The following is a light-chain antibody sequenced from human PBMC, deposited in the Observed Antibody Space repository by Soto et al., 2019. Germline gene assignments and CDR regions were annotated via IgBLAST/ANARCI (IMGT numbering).Light chain of an antibody. CDR2: KAS. Sequence: DIQMTQSPSTLSASVGDRVAVTCRASQTISSWLAWYQQKPGKAPNLLIYKASSLQSGVPSRLSGSGSGTEFTLTISSLQPDDFATYYCQQYNSYPFTFGQGTKLEIK. CDR1: QTISSW. J-gene: IGKJ2*01. V-gene: IGKV1-5*03. CDR3: QQYNSYPFT.